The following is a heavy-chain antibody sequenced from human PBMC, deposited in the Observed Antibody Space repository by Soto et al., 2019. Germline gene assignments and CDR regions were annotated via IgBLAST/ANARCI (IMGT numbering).Heavy chain of an antibody. J-gene: IGHJ6*02. V-gene: IGHV4-59*01. CDR3: ARDRTRSSWYPGYGMDV. CDR2: IYYSGST. D-gene: IGHD6-13*01. CDR1: GGSISSYY. Sequence: SETLSLTCTVSGGSISSYYWSWIRQPPGKGLEWIGYIYYSGSTNYNPSLKSRVTISVDTSKNQFSLKLSSVTAADTAVYYCARDRTRSSWYPGYGMDVWGQGTTVTVSS.